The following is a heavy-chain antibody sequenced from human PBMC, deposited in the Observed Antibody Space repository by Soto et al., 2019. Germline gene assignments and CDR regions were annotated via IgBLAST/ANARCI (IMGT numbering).Heavy chain of an antibody. D-gene: IGHD1-1*01. Sequence: SETLSLTCAVSSGSISSSNWWSWVRQPPGKGLEWIGEIYHSGSTNYNPSLKSRVTISVDKSKNQFSLKLSSVTAADTAVYYCARAGVERVPYYYYYMDVWGKGTTVTVSS. V-gene: IGHV4-4*02. CDR3: ARAGVERVPYYYYYMDV. J-gene: IGHJ6*03. CDR1: SGSISSSNW. CDR2: IYHSGST.